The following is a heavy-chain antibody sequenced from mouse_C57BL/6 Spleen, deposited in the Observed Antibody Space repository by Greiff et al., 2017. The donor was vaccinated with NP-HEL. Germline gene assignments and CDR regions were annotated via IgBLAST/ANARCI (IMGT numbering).Heavy chain of an antibody. CDR2: INPNNGGT. J-gene: IGHJ4*01. CDR1: GYTFTDYN. CDR3: ARTGDITTVVHYYAMDY. D-gene: IGHD1-1*01. Sequence: VQLKQSGPELVKPGASVKIPCKASGYTFTDYNMDWVKQSHGKSLEWIGDINPNNGGTIYNQKFKGKATLTVDKSSSTAYMELRSLTSEDTAVYYCARTGDITTVVHYYAMDYWGQGTSVTVSS. V-gene: IGHV1-18*01.